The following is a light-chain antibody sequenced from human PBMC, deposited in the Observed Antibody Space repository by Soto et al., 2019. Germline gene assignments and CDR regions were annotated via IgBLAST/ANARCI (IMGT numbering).Light chain of an antibody. Sequence: EIVLTQSPGTLSLSPGERATLSCRASQSVSNNYLAWYQQKPGQAPRLLIHGASNRATGIPARFSGSGPGADFNLSISSLEPEEFTVYNCQQYNYWPPSPVGQGTRLGIK. CDR3: QQYNYWPPSP. CDR2: GAS. V-gene: IGKV3-20*01. J-gene: IGKJ5*01. CDR1: QSVSNNY.